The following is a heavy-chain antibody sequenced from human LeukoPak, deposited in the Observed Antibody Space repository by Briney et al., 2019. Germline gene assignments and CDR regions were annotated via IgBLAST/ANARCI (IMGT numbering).Heavy chain of an antibody. V-gene: IGHV3-30*04. CDR1: GFTFSSYA. Sequence: GRSLRLSCAASGFTFSSYAMHWVRQAPGKGLEWVAVISYDGSNKYYADSVKGRFTISRDNSKNTLYLQMNSLRAEDTAVYYCANLDSSSWYANDAFDIWGQGTMVTVSS. J-gene: IGHJ3*02. D-gene: IGHD6-13*01. CDR3: ANLDSSSWYANDAFDI. CDR2: ISYDGSNK.